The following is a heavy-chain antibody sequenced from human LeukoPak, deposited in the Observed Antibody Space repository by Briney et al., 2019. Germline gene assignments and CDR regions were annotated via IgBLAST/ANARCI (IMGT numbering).Heavy chain of an antibody. CDR1: GGTFSSYA. V-gene: IGHV1-69*13. D-gene: IGHD1-1*01. J-gene: IGHJ4*02. Sequence: ASVKVSCKASGGTFSSYAISWVRQAPGQGLEWMGGIIPIFGTANYAQKFQGRVTITADESTSTAYMELSSLRSEDTAVYYCARSFNFAYNWNDVFDYWGQGTLVTVSS. CDR3: ARSFNFAYNWNDVFDY. CDR2: IIPIFGTA.